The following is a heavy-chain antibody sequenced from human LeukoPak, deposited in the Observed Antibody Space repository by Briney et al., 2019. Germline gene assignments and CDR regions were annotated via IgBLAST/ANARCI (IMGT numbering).Heavy chain of an antibody. V-gene: IGHV4-39*02. Sequence: SETLSLTCPVSGGSISINNYYWGWIRQPPGKGLEWIGSIYYSGSTYYSPSLKSRATISVDTSKKQFSLKVSSVTAADTAVYYCARDHGGWFDPWGQGTLVTVSS. CDR2: IYYSGST. CDR3: ARDHGGWFDP. J-gene: IGHJ5*02. CDR1: GGSISINNYY.